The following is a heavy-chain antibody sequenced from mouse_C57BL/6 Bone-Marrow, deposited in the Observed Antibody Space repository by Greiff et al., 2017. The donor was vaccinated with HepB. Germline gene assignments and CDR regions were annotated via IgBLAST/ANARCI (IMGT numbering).Heavy chain of an antibody. V-gene: IGHV5-17*01. CDR3: ARLGRGYFDY. D-gene: IGHD4-1*01. Sequence: EVKLMESGGGLVKPGGSLKLSCAASGFTFSDYGMHWVRQAPEKGLEWVAYISSGSSTIYYADTVKGRFTISRDNAKNTLFLQMTSPRSEDTAMYYCARLGRGYFDYWGQGTTLTVSS. CDR2: ISSGSSTI. CDR1: GFTFSDYG. J-gene: IGHJ2*01.